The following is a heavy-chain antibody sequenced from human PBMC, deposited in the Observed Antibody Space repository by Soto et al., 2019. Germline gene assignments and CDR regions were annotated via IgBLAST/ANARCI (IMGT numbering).Heavy chain of an antibody. Sequence: QVQLVKSGGGVVQPGGSLRLSCAASGFTFSNFVMHWVRQAPGKGLEWVAATSYDGKNKDHADSVKGRFTISRDNSKNTLYLQMNSLRHEDTAVYFCARERAIAATGSFYYWGQGTLVTVSS. D-gene: IGHD6-13*01. CDR1: GFTFSNFV. CDR3: ARERAIAATGSFYY. CDR2: TSYDGKNK. V-gene: IGHV3-30*04. J-gene: IGHJ4*02.